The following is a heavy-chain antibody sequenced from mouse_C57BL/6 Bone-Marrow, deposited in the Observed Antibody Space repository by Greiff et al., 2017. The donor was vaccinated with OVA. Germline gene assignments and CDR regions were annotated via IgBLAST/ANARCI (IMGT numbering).Heavy chain of an antibody. CDR3: ARFSYYSNCDY. CDR2: IHPNSGST. V-gene: IGHV1-64*01. D-gene: IGHD2-5*01. CDR1: GYTLTSYW. J-gene: IGHJ2*01. Sequence: QVHVKQSGAELVKPGASVQLSCKASGYTLTSYWMHWVKQRPGQGLEWIGMIHPNSGSTNYNEKFKSKATLTVDKSSSTAYMQLSSLTSEDAAVYYCARFSYYSNCDYWGQGTTLTVSS.